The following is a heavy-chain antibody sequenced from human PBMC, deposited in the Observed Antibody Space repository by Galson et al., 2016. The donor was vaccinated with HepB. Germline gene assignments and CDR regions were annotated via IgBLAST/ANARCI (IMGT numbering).Heavy chain of an antibody. D-gene: IGHD5-12*01. Sequence: ETLSLTCAVSGGSISSDVYYWVWIRQTPGKGLEWVGTIYYSGITYYNPSLTSRVTISVDTSKNQFYLKMNSVTAADTGIYYCARRLGVALDYWGQGTLVTVSS. V-gene: IGHV4-39*01. CDR3: ARRLGVALDY. CDR2: IYYSGIT. J-gene: IGHJ4*02. CDR1: GGSISSDVYY.